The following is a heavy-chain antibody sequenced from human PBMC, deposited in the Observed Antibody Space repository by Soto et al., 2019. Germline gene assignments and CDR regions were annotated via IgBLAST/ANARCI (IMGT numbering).Heavy chain of an antibody. CDR1: GFTFSHAW. V-gene: IGHV3-15*01. Sequence: GGSLRLSCAASGFTFSHAWMSWVRQAPGKGPEWVGHIKSIPDGGTTDYAAPVKGRFVISRDDSKSMVYLQMNSLKGEDTGVYYCAVIRGWLDPWGQGTQVTVSS. CDR2: IKSIPDGGTT. D-gene: IGHD1-26*01. J-gene: IGHJ5*02. CDR3: AVIRGWLDP.